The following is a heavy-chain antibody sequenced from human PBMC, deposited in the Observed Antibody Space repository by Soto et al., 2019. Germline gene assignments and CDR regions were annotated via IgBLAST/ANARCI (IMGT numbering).Heavy chain of an antibody. V-gene: IGHV1-2*04. CDR1: GYTFTGYY. J-gene: IGHJ6*02. D-gene: IGHD6-13*01. CDR2: INPNSGGT. CDR3: ARDYGAPGIAAAGQPGYYYGMDV. Sequence: ASVKVSCKASGYTFTGYYMHWVRQAPGQGLEWMGWINPNSGGTNYAQKFQGWVTMTRDTSISTAYMELSRLRSDDTAVYYCARDYGAPGIAAAGQPGYYYGMDVWGQGTTVTVSS.